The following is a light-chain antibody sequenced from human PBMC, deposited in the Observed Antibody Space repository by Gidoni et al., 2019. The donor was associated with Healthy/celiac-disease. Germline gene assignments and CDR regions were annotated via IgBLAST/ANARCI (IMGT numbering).Light chain of an antibody. CDR2: AAS. V-gene: IGKV1-39*01. J-gene: IGKJ3*01. Sequence: DIQMTHSPSSLSSSVGDRVTITCRASQSISSYLNWYQQKPGKAPELLIYAASSLQSGVPSRFSGSGSGTDFTLTISSLQPEDFATYYCQQSYSTLFTFGPGTKVEIK. CDR1: QSISSY. CDR3: QQSYSTLFT.